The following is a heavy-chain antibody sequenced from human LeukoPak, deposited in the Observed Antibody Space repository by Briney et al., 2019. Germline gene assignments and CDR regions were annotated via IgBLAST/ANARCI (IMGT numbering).Heavy chain of an antibody. CDR1: GFTVSNNY. Sequence: GGSLRLSCAASGFTVSNNYMGWVRQAPAKGLEWVSVVNTVDTTYYADSVRGRFTISRDNSENTLYLQMNSLRAEDTAVYYCARDPGRGGKADMDYWGQGTLVTVSS. V-gene: IGHV3-66*01. CDR2: VNTVDTT. J-gene: IGHJ4*02. D-gene: IGHD3-16*01. CDR3: ARDPGRGGKADMDY.